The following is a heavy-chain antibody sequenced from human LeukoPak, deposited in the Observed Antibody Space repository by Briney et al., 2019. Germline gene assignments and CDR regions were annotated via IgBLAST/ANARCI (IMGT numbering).Heavy chain of an antibody. CDR3: ARVFFRSGYYYYYYMDV. Sequence: GASVKVSCKASGYTFTGYYMHWVRQAPGQGLEWMGWINPNSGGTNYAQKFQGRVTMTRDTSISTAYMELSSLRSEDTAVYYCARVFFRSGYYYYYYMDVWGKGTTVTVSS. CDR1: GYTFTGYY. D-gene: IGHD3-3*01. CDR2: INPNSGGT. J-gene: IGHJ6*03. V-gene: IGHV1-2*02.